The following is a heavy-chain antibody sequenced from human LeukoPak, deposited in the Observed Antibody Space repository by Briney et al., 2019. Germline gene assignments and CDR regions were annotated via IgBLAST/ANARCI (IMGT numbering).Heavy chain of an antibody. CDR3: AKGFRYHFDY. J-gene: IGHJ4*02. V-gene: IGHV3-23*01. CDR2: ISGSGGST. Sequence: GGSLRLSCAASGFTFSSYAMSWVRQAPGKGLEWVSAISGSGGSTYYADSVKGRFTISRDNSKNTLYLQMDSLRPEDTAVYYCAKGFRYHFDYWGQGSLVTVSS. D-gene: IGHD1-14*01. CDR1: GFTFSSYA.